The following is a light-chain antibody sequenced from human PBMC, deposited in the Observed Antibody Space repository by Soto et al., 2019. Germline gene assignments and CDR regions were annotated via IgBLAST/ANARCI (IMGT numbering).Light chain of an antibody. CDR2: VAS. J-gene: IGKJ5*01. CDR1: QDISTY. CDR3: QHFTLYSAP. V-gene: IGKV1-5*01. Sequence: RLTQSPSSLSESVGDTVTISCRASQDISTYLAWYQQKPGKAPTLLIFVASSLHHGVPPRFAGSGSGSEVTLSINRLQPDVFATYFCQHFTLYSAPFGQGTRV.